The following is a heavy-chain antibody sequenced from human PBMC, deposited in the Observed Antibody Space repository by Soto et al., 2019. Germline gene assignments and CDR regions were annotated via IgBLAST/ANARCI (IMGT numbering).Heavy chain of an antibody. CDR2: IKTKSDGGTT. CDR1: GFTFNYAW. Sequence: EVQLVESGGGLVKPGGSLRLSGASSGFTFNYAWMNWDRQAPGKGLEWVGRIKTKSDGGTTDYAAPVKGRFIISRDYSKTTLYLQMDRLKTEDTAVYYCTTGNLGASGYLNYYYFYCLDVWGQGTTVTVSS. J-gene: IGHJ6*02. V-gene: IGHV3-15*07. D-gene: IGHD6-25*01. CDR3: TTGNLGASGYLNYYYFYCLDV.